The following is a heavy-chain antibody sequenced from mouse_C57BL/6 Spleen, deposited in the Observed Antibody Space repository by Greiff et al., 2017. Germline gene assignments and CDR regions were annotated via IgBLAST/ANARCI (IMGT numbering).Heavy chain of an antibody. CDR3: ARRFYYGSSYAMDY. V-gene: IGHV1-78*01. Sequence: VKLQESDAELVKPGASVKISCKVSGYTFTDHTIHWMKQRPEQGLEWIGYIYPRDGSTKYNEKFKGKATLTADKSSSTAYMQLNSLTSEDSAVYFCARRFYYGSSYAMDYWGQGTSVTVSS. CDR1: GYTFTDHT. CDR2: IYPRDGST. D-gene: IGHD1-1*01. J-gene: IGHJ4*01.